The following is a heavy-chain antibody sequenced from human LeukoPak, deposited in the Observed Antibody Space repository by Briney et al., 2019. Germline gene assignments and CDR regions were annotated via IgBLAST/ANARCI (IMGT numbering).Heavy chain of an antibody. Sequence: QAGGSLRLSCAASGFTFSSYAMSWVRQAPGKGLEWVSAISGSGGSTYYADSVKGRFTISRDNAKNSLYLQMNSLRAEDTAVYYCARAPNLGGVVPAALDYWGQGTLVTVSS. CDR3: ARAPNLGGVVPAALDY. V-gene: IGHV3-23*01. CDR2: ISGSGGST. CDR1: GFTFSSYA. D-gene: IGHD2-2*01. J-gene: IGHJ4*02.